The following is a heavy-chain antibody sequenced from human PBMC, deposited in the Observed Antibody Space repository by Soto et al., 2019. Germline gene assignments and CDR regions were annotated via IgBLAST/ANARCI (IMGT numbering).Heavy chain of an antibody. CDR2: IVVGSGNT. CDR3: AAFSGSYANQPFDY. J-gene: IGHJ4*02. D-gene: IGHD1-26*01. CDR1: GFTFTSSA. Sequence: GASVKVSCKASGFTFTSSAVQWVQQARGQRLEWIGWIVVGSGNTNYAQKFQERVTITRDMSTSTAYMELSSLRSEDTAVYYCAAFSGSYANQPFDYWGQGTLVTVSS. V-gene: IGHV1-58*01.